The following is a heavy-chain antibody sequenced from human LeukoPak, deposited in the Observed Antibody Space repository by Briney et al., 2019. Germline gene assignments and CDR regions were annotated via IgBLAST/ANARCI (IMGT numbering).Heavy chain of an antibody. V-gene: IGHV4-34*01. CDR1: GGSLSGYY. Sequence: PSETLSLTCAVYGGSLSGYYWSWIRQPPGKGLEWIGGINHSGSTNYNPSLKSRVTISADTSKNQISLKLSSVTAADTAVYYCARGALGTAMPRFDYWGQGTLVTVSS. D-gene: IGHD5-18*01. CDR2: INHSGST. CDR3: ARGALGTAMPRFDY. J-gene: IGHJ4*02.